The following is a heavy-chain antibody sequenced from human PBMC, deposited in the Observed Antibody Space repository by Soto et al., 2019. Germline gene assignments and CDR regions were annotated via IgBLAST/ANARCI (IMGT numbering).Heavy chain of an antibody. Sequence: GGSLRLSCAASGFTLSFYAMRLVRQAPGKGLEWVSTISGSGGNTYYADSVKGRFTISRGNSKNTLYLQINSLRAEDTAIYYCAKDGYYCYVAGHELFAYSGRGSLVT. CDR3: AKDGYYCYVAGHELFAY. J-gene: IGHJ4*02. CDR1: GFTLSFYA. D-gene: IGHD3-22*01. CDR2: ISGSGGNT. V-gene: IGHV3-23*01.